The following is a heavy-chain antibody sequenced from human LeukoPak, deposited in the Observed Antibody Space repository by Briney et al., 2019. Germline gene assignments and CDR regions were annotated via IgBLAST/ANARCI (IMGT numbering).Heavy chain of an antibody. CDR3: ARLSKDTVVLPAAMAHYFDY. CDR1: GGSISGYS. CDR2: IHYTGST. D-gene: IGHD2-2*01. V-gene: IGHV4-59*08. J-gene: IGHJ4*02. Sequence: SETLSLTCTVSGGSISGYSWSWIRQPPGKGLQFIGYIHYTGSTNYNPSLESRVTLSVDTSKNQFSLKLRSVTAADTAVYYCARLSKDTVVLPAAMAHYFDYWGQGTLVTVSS.